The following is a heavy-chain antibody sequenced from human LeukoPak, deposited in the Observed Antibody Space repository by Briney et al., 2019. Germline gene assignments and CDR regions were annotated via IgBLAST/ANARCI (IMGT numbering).Heavy chain of an antibody. CDR1: GFTFSSYW. J-gene: IGHJ4*02. V-gene: IGHV3-74*01. CDR2: INSDGSST. CDR3: ARSRGSYCGGDCHLDY. Sequence: PGGSLRLSCAASGFTFSSYWMHWVRHAPGKGLVWVSRINSDGSSTTYADSVKGRFTISRDNAKNTLYLQMNSLRAEDTAVYYCARSRGSYCGGDCHLDYWGQGTLVTVSS. D-gene: IGHD2-21*02.